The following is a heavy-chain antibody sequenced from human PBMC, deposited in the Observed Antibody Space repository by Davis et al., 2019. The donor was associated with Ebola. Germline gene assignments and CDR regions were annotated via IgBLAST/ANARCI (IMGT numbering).Heavy chain of an antibody. CDR1: GGSFSGYY. Sequence: SETLSLTCAVYGGSFSGYYWSWIRQPPGKGLKWIGEINHSGSTNYNPSLKSRVTISVDTSKNQFSLKLSSVTAADTAVYYCARVGAVAAAGTSYYYYYGMDVWGQGTTVTVSS. D-gene: IGHD6-13*01. J-gene: IGHJ6*02. CDR2: INHSGST. CDR3: ARVGAVAAAGTSYYYYYGMDV. V-gene: IGHV4-34*01.